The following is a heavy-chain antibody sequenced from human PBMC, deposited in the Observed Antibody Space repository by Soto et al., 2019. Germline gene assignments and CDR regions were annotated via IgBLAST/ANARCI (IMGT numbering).Heavy chain of an antibody. D-gene: IGHD3-10*01. V-gene: IGHV4-30-2*01. CDR3: AGRYGSAFDI. CDR2: IYHSGST. CDR1: GGSISSGGYS. J-gene: IGHJ3*02. Sequence: PSETLSLTCAVSGGSISSGGYSWSWIRQPPGKGLEWIGYIYHSGSTYYNPSLKSRVTISVDRSKNQFSLKLSSVTAADTAVYYCAGRYGSAFDIWGKGTMVTVSS.